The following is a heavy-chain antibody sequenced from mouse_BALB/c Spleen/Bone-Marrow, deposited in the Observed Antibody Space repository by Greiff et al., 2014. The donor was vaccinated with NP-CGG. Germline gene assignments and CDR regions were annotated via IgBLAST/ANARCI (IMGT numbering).Heavy chain of an antibody. J-gene: IGHJ3*01. V-gene: IGHV4-1*02. Sequence: EVKLQESGGGLVQPGGSLKLSCAASGFDFSGYWMTWVRQAPGKGLEWIGEVNPDSRTINYKPSLKEKFIMSRDNAKNTLYLQMSKVRSEDTALYYGERNGYYGWMTYWGQGTLVTVSA. CDR2: VNPDSRTI. CDR3: ERNGYYGWMTY. D-gene: IGHD1-2*01. CDR1: GFDFSGYW.